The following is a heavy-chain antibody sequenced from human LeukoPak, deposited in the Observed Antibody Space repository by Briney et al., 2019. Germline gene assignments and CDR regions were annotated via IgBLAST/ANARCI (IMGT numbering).Heavy chain of an antibody. D-gene: IGHD4-23*01. V-gene: IGHV1-2*02. CDR1: GSTFIGYY. Sequence: GASVKVSCKASGSTFIGYYMHWVRQAPGQGLEWMGWVNPNSGDIKYAQNFQGRVTMTRDTSISTAYMELSRLRSDDTAVYYCATESRAPDYGGNSVAYWGQGTLVTVSS. CDR2: VNPNSGDI. CDR3: ATESRAPDYGGNSVAY. J-gene: IGHJ4*02.